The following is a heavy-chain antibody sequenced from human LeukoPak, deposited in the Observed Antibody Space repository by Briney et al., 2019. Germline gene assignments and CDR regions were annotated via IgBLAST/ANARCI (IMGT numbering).Heavy chain of an antibody. D-gene: IGHD1-26*01. CDR3: ARGDSGSLILDY. CDR2: IYYSGST. V-gene: IGHV4-39*07. J-gene: IGHJ4*02. Sequence: SETLSLTCTVSGGSISSSSYYWGWIRQPPGKGLEWIGSIYYSGSTYYNPSLKSRVTISVDTSKNQFSLKLSSVTAADPAVYYCARGDSGSLILDYWGQGTLVTVSS. CDR1: GGSISSSSYY.